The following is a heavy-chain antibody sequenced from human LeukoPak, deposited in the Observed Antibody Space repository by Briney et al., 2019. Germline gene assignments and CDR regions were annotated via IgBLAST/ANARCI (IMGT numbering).Heavy chain of an antibody. CDR2: NNVAGDS. Sequence: PSETLSLTCTVSGGFIHTYNWIWIRQPAGKGLEWVGRNNVAGDSYYNPSLKSRVSISVDRPNNRFSLELTSVTAADTAVYYCARDRDHSYGSDLDHWGQGILVTVSS. CDR3: ARDRDHSYGSDLDH. CDR1: GGFIHTYN. D-gene: IGHD5-18*01. V-gene: IGHV4-4*07. J-gene: IGHJ4*02.